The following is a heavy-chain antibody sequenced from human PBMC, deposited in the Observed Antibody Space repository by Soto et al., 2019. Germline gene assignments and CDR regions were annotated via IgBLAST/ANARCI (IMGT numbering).Heavy chain of an antibody. Sequence: ASVKVSCKASGYTFTGYYMHWVRQAPGQGLEWMGWINPNSGGTNYAQKFQGWVTMTRDTSISTAYMELSRLRSDDTAVYYCARDVGVAAVGYYYYYMDVWGKGTTVTVSS. V-gene: IGHV1-2*04. CDR1: GYTFTGYY. J-gene: IGHJ6*03. CDR3: ARDVGVAAVGYYYYYMDV. D-gene: IGHD6-13*01. CDR2: INPNSGGT.